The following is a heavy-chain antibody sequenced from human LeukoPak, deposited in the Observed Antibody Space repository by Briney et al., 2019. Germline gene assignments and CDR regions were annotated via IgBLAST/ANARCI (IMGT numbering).Heavy chain of an antibody. V-gene: IGHV5-51*01. J-gene: IGHJ4*02. Sequence: GESLKISCKGSGYSFSNYWIGWVRQMPGKGLEWMGIIYPGDSDTRYSPSFQGQVTISVDESINTGYLQWSSLEASDTAMYYCARQYGRPFDYWGRGTLVTVSS. CDR1: GYSFSNYW. D-gene: IGHD4-17*01. CDR3: ARQYGRPFDY. CDR2: IYPGDSDT.